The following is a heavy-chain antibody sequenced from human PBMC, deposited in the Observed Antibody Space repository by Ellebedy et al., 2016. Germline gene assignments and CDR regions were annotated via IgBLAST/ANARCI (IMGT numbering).Heavy chain of an antibody. CDR2: VVGSGERT. Sequence: GGSLRLSCVASGFTFSSHAMSWVRQAPGKGPEWVSAVVGSGERTFYADSVKGRFTISRDNSKNRLYLQMSSLKVEDTATYYCANVGGSGTYYNGYWGQGTLVTVSS. CDR1: GFTFSSHA. J-gene: IGHJ4*02. D-gene: IGHD3-10*01. CDR3: ANVGGSGTYYNGY. V-gene: IGHV3-23*01.